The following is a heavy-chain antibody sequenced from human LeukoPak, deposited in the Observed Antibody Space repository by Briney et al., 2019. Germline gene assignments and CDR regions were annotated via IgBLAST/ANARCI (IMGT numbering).Heavy chain of an antibody. J-gene: IGHJ6*02. V-gene: IGHV4-59*01. Sequence: SETLSLTCTVSGGSISSYYWSWIRQPPGKGLEWIGYIYYSGSTNYNPFLKSRVTISVDTSKNQFSLKLSSVTAADTAVYYCARDQNGYESYYGMDVWGQGTTVTVSS. D-gene: IGHD5-12*01. CDR1: GGSISSYY. CDR2: IYYSGST. CDR3: ARDQNGYESYYGMDV.